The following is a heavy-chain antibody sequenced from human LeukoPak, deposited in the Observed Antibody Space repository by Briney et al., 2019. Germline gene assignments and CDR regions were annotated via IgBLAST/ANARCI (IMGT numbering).Heavy chain of an antibody. CDR3: TTNTWSGYSYGGYYYYYMDV. J-gene: IGHJ6*03. CDR2: INPSGGST. D-gene: IGHD5-18*01. Sequence: GASVKVSCKASGYTFTSYYMHWVRQAPGQGLEWMGIINPSGGSTSYAQKFQGRVTMTRDMSTSTVYMELSSLRSEDTAVYYCTTNTWSGYSYGGYYYYYMDVWGKGTTVTVSS. CDR1: GYTFTSYY. V-gene: IGHV1-46*01.